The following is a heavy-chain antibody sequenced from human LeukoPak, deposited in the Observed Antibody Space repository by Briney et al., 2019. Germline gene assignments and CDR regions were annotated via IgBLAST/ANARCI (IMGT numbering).Heavy chain of an antibody. CDR3: TTVSHFYL. D-gene: IGHD2/OR15-2a*01. V-gene: IGHV3-15*01. Sequence: GGSLRLSCAASGFTFTDAWLSWVRQAPGKGLEWVGRIKNGGTTDYAAPVEGRFTISRDDSKATLYPQMNSLKTEDTAMYYCTTVSHFYLGGQGTLVTVSS. J-gene: IGHJ4*02. CDR1: GFTFTDAW. CDR2: IKNGGTT.